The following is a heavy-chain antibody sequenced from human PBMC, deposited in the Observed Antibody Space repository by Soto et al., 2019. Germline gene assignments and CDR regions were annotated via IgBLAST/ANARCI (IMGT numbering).Heavy chain of an antibody. D-gene: IGHD1-7*01. CDR3: AKDVGTGTTPDY. Sequence: GGSLRLSCAASGFTFSSYGMHWVRQAPGKGLEWVAGISYDGSNKYYADSVKGRFTISRDNSKNTLYLQMNSLRAEDTAVYYCAKDVGTGTTPDYWGQGTLVTVSS. CDR2: ISYDGSNK. J-gene: IGHJ4*02. CDR1: GFTFSSYG. V-gene: IGHV3-30*18.